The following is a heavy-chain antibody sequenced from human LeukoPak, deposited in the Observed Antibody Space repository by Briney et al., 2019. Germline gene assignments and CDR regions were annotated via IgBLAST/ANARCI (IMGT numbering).Heavy chain of an antibody. J-gene: IGHJ4*02. CDR3: ARGMSYDYVWGSYRPVSYFDY. V-gene: IGHV3-30-3*01. D-gene: IGHD3-16*02. Sequence: GGSLRLSCAASGFTFSSYAMHWVRQAPGKGLEWVAVISYDGSNKYYADSVKGRFTISRDNPKNTLYLQMNSLRAEDTAVYYCARGMSYDYVWGSYRPVSYFDYWGQGTLVTVSS. CDR1: GFTFSSYA. CDR2: ISYDGSNK.